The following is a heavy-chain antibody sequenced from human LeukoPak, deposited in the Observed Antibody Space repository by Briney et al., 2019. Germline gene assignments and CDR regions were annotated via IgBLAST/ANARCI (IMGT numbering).Heavy chain of an antibody. CDR3: AIEGEGDYGFR. CDR1: GDSISTYY. Sequence: SETLSLTCTVSGDSISTYYWSWIRQSPEKGLEWIGYILYTGNTNYNPSLKSRVTISIDTSKKQFSLNLSSVTAADTAVYYCAIEGEGDYGFRWGQGTLVTVSS. V-gene: IGHV4-59*12. J-gene: IGHJ4*02. D-gene: IGHD4-17*01. CDR2: ILYTGNT.